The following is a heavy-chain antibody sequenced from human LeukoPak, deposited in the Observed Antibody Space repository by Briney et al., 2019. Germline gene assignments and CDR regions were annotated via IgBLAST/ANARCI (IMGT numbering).Heavy chain of an antibody. CDR3: ARSPYCGGDCYPYYYYYGMDV. CDR1: GGSISSSNW. CDR2: IYHSGST. J-gene: IGHJ6*02. Sequence: SGTLSLTCAVSGGSISSSNWWSWVRQPPGKGLEWIGEIYHSGSTNYNPSLKSRVTISVDKSKNQFSLKLSSVTAADTAVYYCARSPYCGGDCYPYYYYYGMDVWGQGTTVTVSS. V-gene: IGHV4-4*02. D-gene: IGHD2-21*02.